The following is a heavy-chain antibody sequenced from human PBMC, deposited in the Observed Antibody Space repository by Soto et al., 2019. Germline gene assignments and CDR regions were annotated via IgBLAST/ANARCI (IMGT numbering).Heavy chain of an antibody. D-gene: IGHD4-17*01. CDR3: ARAHYGDYGYGMDV. J-gene: IGHJ6*02. CDR2: IYHSGST. CDR1: GGSISSGGYS. V-gene: IGHV4-30-2*01. Sequence: PSETLSLTCAVSGGSISSGGYSWSWIRQPPGKGLEGIGYIYHSGSTYYNPSLKSRVTISVDRSKNQFSLKLSSVTAADTAVYYCARAHYGDYGYGMDVWGQGTTVTVSS.